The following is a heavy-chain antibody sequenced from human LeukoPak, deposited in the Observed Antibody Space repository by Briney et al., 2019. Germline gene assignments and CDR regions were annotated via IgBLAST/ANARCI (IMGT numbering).Heavy chain of an antibody. D-gene: IGHD5-12*01. Sequence: SETLSLTCTVSSGSINSYFGSWIRQPAGKGLEWIGRIYTSGSTNYNPSLKSRVTMSVDTSKNQFSLKLTSVTAADTAVYYCARGSGYDPDYYYYYMDVWGKGTTVTVSS. V-gene: IGHV4-4*07. CDR3: ARGSGYDPDYYYYYMDV. CDR2: IYTSGST. J-gene: IGHJ6*03. CDR1: SGSINSYF.